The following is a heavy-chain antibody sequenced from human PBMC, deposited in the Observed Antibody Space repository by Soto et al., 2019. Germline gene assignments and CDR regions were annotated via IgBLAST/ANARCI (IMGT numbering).Heavy chain of an antibody. D-gene: IGHD2-21*02. CDR1: GGSIETYY. J-gene: IGHJ6*02. CDR3: ARDLWGYCGTDCYPLDV. V-gene: IGHV4-59*01. Sequence: PSETLSLTCSVSGGSIETYYWSWMRQSPGKGLEWIGCISSSGVTNYNPSLESRVTLSVDTPKNQLSLKLNSVTAADTAVYYCARDLWGYCGTDCYPLDVWGQGTTVTVSS. CDR2: ISSSGVT.